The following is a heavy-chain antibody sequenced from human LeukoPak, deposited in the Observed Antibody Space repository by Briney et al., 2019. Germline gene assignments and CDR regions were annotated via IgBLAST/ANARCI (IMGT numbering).Heavy chain of an antibody. V-gene: IGHV3-30*18. CDR1: GFTFSSYG. D-gene: IGHD3-22*01. J-gene: IGHJ4*02. CDR2: ISYDGSNK. Sequence: GGSLRLSCEASGFTFSSYGMHWVRQAPGKGLEWVAVISYDGSNKYYADSVKGRFTISRDNSKNTLYLQMNSLRAEDTAVYYCAKDLEYYDSSGYYPYWGQGTLVTVSS. CDR3: AKDLEYYDSSGYYPY.